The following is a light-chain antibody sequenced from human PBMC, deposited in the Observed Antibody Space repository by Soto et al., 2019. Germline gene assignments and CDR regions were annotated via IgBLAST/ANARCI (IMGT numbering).Light chain of an antibody. CDR1: SSDVGGQNF. J-gene: IGLJ3*02. Sequence: QSALTQPASVSGSPGQSITLSCTGTSSDVGGQNFVSWYQQHPGKAPKVMIYGVSTRPSGVSNRISGSKSGNTASLTISGLQAEDEADYYCSSYTSRGTWVFGGGTQLTVL. CDR3: SSYTSRGTWV. V-gene: IGLV2-14*01. CDR2: GVS.